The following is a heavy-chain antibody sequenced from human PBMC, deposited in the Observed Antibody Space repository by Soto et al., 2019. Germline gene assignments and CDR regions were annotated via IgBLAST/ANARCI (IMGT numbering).Heavy chain of an antibody. CDR3: AKDIGHSHPYPGTWFDP. V-gene: IGHV3-9*01. CDR2: ISWNSGAV. Sequence: EVQLVESGGGLVQPGRSLRLSCAASGFTFENFAMHWVRQAPGKGPEWVSSISWNSGAVGYAASVRGRFTISRDNAKNSLFLQMKSLRPEDTALYYCAKDIGHSHPYPGTWFDPWGQGTLVTVSS. D-gene: IGHD3-10*01. CDR1: GFTFENFA. J-gene: IGHJ5*02.